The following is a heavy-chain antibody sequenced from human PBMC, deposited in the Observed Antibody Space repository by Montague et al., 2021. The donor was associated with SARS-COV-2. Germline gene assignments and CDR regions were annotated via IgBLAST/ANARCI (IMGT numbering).Heavy chain of an antibody. V-gene: IGHV4-59*11. Sequence: SETLSLTCTVSGGSISSHYWTWIRQPPGKGLEWIGYIYYTGSTNYNPSLKSRIAISVYTSKNQFSLSLRSVTAADTALYYCARLPPNGRWYLDLWGRGTLVTVSS. CDR3: ARLPPNGRWYLDL. CDR2: IYYTGST. D-gene: IGHD2-8*01. CDR1: GGSISSHY. J-gene: IGHJ2*01.